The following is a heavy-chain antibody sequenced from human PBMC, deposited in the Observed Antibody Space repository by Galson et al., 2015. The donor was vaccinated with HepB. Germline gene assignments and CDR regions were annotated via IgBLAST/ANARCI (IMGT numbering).Heavy chain of an antibody. CDR3: AKNSGSNWFVPYPFYS. CDR2: ISGSGGPT. CDR1: GFTFNNYV. J-gene: IGHJ4*02. Sequence: SLRLSCAASGFTFNNYVMNWVRQSPGKGLEWVSSISGSGGPTYYAGSVKGRFTISRDNSRNTVFLQMNRLRAEDTAVYYCAKNSGSNWFVPYPFYSWGQGTLVTVSS. D-gene: IGHD6-13*01. V-gene: IGHV3-23*01.